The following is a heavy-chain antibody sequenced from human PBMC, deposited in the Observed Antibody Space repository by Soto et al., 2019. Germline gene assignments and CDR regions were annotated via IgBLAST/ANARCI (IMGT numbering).Heavy chain of an antibody. CDR3: AGGYEPYDSSGYYYLSYYYYGMDV. V-gene: IGHV3-48*02. J-gene: IGHJ6*01. CDR1: GFTFSSYS. CDR2: ISSSSSTI. Sequence: GGSLRLSCAASGFTFSSYSMNWVRQAPGEGLEWVSYISSSSSTIYYADSVKGRVTISRDNAKNSLYLQMNSLRDEDTAVYYCAGGYEPYDSSGYYYLSYYYYGMDVWGQGTTVTVSS. D-gene: IGHD3-22*01.